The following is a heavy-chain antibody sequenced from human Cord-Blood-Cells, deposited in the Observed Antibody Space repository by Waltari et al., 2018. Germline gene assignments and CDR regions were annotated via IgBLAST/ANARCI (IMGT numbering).Heavy chain of an antibody. CDR1: GGSIRSCGAY. Sequence: QLQLQESGTGLVKPSESLSLTCTVSGGSIRSCGAYGAWIRQPPGKGLEWIGSIYYSGSTYYNPSLKSRVTISVDTSKNQFSLKLSSVTAADTAVYYCARHMDFWSGYYFDYWGQGTLVTVSS. CDR3: ARHMDFWSGYYFDY. J-gene: IGHJ4*02. CDR2: IYYSGST. V-gene: IGHV4-39*01. D-gene: IGHD3-3*01.